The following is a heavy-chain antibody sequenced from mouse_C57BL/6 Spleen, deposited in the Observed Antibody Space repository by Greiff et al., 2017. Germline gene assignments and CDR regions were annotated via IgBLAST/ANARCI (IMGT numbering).Heavy chain of an antibody. CDR2: IDPNSGGT. V-gene: IGHV1-72*01. CDR1: GDTFTSYW. CDR3: ARWNFYGSSYDWYFDV. Sequence: QVQLQQPGAELVKPGASVKLSCKASGDTFTSYWMHWVKQRPGRGLEWIGRIDPNSGGTKYNEKFKSKATLTVDKPSSTAYMQLSSLTSEDSAVYYCARWNFYGSSYDWYFDVWGTGTTVTVSS. D-gene: IGHD1-1*01. J-gene: IGHJ1*03.